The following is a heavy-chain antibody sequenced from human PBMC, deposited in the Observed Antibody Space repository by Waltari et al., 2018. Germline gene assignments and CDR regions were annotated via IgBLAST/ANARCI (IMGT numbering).Heavy chain of an antibody. CDR1: GFTFSSYW. Sequence: EVQLVESGGGLVQPGGSLRLSCAASGFTFSSYWMTWVRQAPGKGLDGVANRNVDGIEQYYLDSVRGRFTISRDNARNSLYLQMDSLIADDAGVYYCARWSSYYVRFWEDWGQGTLVTVSS. CDR2: RNVDGIEQ. CDR3: ARWSSYYVRFWED. J-gene: IGHJ4*02. V-gene: IGHV3-7*03. D-gene: IGHD3-10*01.